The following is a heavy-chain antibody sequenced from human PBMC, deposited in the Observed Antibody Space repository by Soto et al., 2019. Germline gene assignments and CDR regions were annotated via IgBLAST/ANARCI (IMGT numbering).Heavy chain of an antibody. CDR1: GGSISSYD. CDR2: IYYSGST. Sequence: SEILSLTCSVAGGSISSYDWGWIRQPPGKGLEWIGSIYYSGSTYYNPSLKSRVTISVDTSKNQFSLKLSSVTAADTAVYYCARLRGHDYSTNWFDPWGQRTLVTVSS. V-gene: IGHV4-39*01. D-gene: IGHD2-15*01. CDR3: ARLRGHDYSTNWFDP. J-gene: IGHJ5*02.